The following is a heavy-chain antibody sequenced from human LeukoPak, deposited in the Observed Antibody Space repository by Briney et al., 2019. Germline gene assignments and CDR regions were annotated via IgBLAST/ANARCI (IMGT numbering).Heavy chain of an antibody. V-gene: IGHV5-51*01. Sequence: GESLKISCKGSGYSFANYWIGWVRQMPGKGLEWMGIIYPGDSDTRYSPSFQGQVTISADTSISTAFLQWNSLKASDTAMYYCVRTDCCSSTTCPPDYWGQGTLVTVSS. CDR3: VRTDCCSSTTCPPDY. CDR1: GYSFANYW. J-gene: IGHJ4*02. D-gene: IGHD2-2*01. CDR2: IYPGDSDT.